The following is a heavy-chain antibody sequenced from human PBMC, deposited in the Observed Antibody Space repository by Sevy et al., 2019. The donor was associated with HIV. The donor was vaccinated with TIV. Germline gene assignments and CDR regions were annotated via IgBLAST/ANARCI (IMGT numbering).Heavy chain of an antibody. V-gene: IGHV6-1*01. D-gene: IGHD3-10*02. CDR2: TYYRSKWYT. CDR1: GDSVSSNTAV. Sequence: SQTLSLTCAISGDSVSSNTAVWNWIRQYPSRGLEWLGRTYYRSKWYTDYPQSVKSRITINADTSKHQISLQVMSVTPVDTPVYYCARAGQTTLGLITMCFDYWGQGTLVTVSS. J-gene: IGHJ4*02. CDR3: ARAGQTTLGLITMCFDY.